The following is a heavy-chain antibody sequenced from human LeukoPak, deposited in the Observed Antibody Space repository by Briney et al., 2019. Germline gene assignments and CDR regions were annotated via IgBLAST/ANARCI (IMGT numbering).Heavy chain of an antibody. V-gene: IGHV4-59*08. Sequence: PSETLSLTCTVSGGSISSYYWSWIRQPPGKGLEWIGYIYYSGSTNYNPSLKSRVTILVDTSKNQFSLKLSSVTAADTAVYYCARGLVDGYNYVGYYYYGMDVWGQGTTVTVSS. D-gene: IGHD5-24*01. J-gene: IGHJ6*02. CDR3: ARGLVDGYNYVGYYYYGMDV. CDR1: GGSISSYY. CDR2: IYYSGST.